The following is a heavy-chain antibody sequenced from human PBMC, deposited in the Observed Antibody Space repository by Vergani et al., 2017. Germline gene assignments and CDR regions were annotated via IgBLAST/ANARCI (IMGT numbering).Heavy chain of an antibody. J-gene: IGHJ6*03. D-gene: IGHD6-13*01. CDR2: IYPADSDT. Sequence: EVQLVQSGAEVEKPGESLKVSCKGSGYRFTNYWIAWVRQMPGKGLEWMGIIYPADSDTRYSPSFQHQVSISVDKSISTAYLQWSSLKASDTAMYYCARVFASSYYYMDVWGKGATVTVSS. V-gene: IGHV5-51*01. CDR1: GYRFTNYW. CDR3: ARVFASSYYYMDV.